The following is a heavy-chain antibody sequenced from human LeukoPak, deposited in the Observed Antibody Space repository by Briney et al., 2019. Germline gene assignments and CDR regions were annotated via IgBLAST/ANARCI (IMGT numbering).Heavy chain of an antibody. CDR1: GFTFSSYE. Sequence: GRSLRLSCAASGFTFSSYEMNWVRQAPGKGLEWVSYISSSGSTIYYADSVKGRFTISRDNAKNSLYLQMNSLRAEDTAVYYCARDCHYYDSSGYYHPDYYYYYGMDVWGQGTTVTVSS. V-gene: IGHV3-48*03. D-gene: IGHD3-22*01. J-gene: IGHJ6*02. CDR2: ISSSGSTI. CDR3: ARDCHYYDSSGYYHPDYYYYYGMDV.